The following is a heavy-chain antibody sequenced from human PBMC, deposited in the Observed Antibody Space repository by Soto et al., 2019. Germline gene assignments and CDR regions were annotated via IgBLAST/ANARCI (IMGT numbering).Heavy chain of an antibody. CDR3: ARGTTVTTLYYYYGMDV. Sequence: GGALRVSGAASGFTFSSYGMHWVRQAPGKGLEWVAVIWYDGSNKYYADSVKGRFTISRDNSKNTLYLQMNSLRAEDTAVYYCARGTTVTTLYYYYGMDVWGQGTTVTVSS. D-gene: IGHD4-17*01. V-gene: IGHV3-33*01. J-gene: IGHJ6*02. CDR2: IWYDGSNK. CDR1: GFTFSSYG.